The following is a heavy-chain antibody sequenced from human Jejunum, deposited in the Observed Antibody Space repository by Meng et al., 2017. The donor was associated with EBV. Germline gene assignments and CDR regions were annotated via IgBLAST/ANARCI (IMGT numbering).Heavy chain of an antibody. CDR1: GFTRSDHW. Sequence: LVEAGGGLVRPGGSLRRCCAASGFTRSDHWIDWVRQAPGEGLMWVSRINPDGRTINYGDSVKGRFTISRDNAKNTVYLQMNSLRAEDTAVYYCTRAGYYRFDYWGQGALVTVSS. V-gene: IGHV3-74*01. D-gene: IGHD1-26*01. J-gene: IGHJ4*02. CDR2: INPDGRTI. CDR3: TRAGYYRFDY.